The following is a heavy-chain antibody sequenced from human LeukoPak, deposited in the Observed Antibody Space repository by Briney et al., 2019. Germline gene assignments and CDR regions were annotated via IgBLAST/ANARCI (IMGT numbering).Heavy chain of an antibody. V-gene: IGHV4-4*09. J-gene: IGHJ5*02. D-gene: IGHD2-15*01. Sequence: SETLSLTCTVSRGSISYYYWSWIRQFPGKGLEWIGYIYTGGSTKYNPSLKSRVTISVDTSKNQFSLKLSSVTAADTAVYYCARGLGYCSGGSCYSGVRWFDPWGQGTLVTVSS. CDR3: ARGLGYCSGGSCYSGVRWFDP. CDR1: RGSISYYY. CDR2: IYTGGST.